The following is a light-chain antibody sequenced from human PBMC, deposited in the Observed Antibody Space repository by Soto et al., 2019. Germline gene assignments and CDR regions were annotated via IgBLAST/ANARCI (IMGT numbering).Light chain of an antibody. V-gene: IGKV3-20*01. CDR2: GAS. Sequence: EMEMTQSPATLSLAPGERVTLSCRASESVSTNLAWYQQKAGQAPRLLIYGASNRATGIPDRFSGSGSGTDFTLTISRLEPEDFAVYYCQQYGSSGTFGQGTKVDIK. CDR3: QQYGSSGT. CDR1: ESVSTN. J-gene: IGKJ1*01.